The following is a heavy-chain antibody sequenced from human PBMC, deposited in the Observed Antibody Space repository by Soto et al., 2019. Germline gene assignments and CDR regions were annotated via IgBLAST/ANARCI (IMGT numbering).Heavy chain of an antibody. V-gene: IGHV1-18*04. CDR3: ARDSHISTPHYFDN. Sequence: APVQCSCMTSRNTYTNYLLNSVRKAPGQGLEWMGWMTSHTGHTMVAQKFQGRLTLTTDTSTDTAFMELMSLRSDDTALYCCARDSHISTPHYFDNWSQGTPVTVSS. J-gene: IGHJ4*02. CDR1: RNTYTNYL. CDR2: MTSHTGHT. D-gene: IGHD2-2*01.